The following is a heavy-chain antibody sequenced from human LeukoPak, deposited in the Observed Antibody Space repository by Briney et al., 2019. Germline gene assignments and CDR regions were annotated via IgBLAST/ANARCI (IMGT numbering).Heavy chain of an antibody. CDR1: GGSISSYY. Sequence: SETLSLTCTVSGGSISSYYWSWIRQPAGKGLEWIGRIYTSGSTNYNPSLKSRVTMSVDTSKNQFSLKLSSVTAADTAVYYCARANREAAAGTTRTGNWFDPWGQGTLVTVSS. V-gene: IGHV4-4*07. CDR2: IYTSGST. D-gene: IGHD6-13*01. J-gene: IGHJ5*02. CDR3: ARANREAAAGTTRTGNWFDP.